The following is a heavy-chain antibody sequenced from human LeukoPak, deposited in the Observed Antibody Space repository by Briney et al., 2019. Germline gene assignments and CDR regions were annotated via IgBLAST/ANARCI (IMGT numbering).Heavy chain of an antibody. Sequence: SETLSLTCTVSGYSISSGYYWGWIRQPPGKGLEWIGSIYHSGSTYYNPSLKSRVTISVDTSKNQLSLKLSSVTAADTAVYYCARVAVVVPAARLRFDPWGQGTLVTVSS. V-gene: IGHV4-38-2*02. D-gene: IGHD2-2*01. CDR1: GYSISSGYY. CDR2: IYHSGST. J-gene: IGHJ5*02. CDR3: ARVAVVVPAARLRFDP.